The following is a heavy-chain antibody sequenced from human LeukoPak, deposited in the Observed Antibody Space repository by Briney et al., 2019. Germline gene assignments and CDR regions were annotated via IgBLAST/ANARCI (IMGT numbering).Heavy chain of an antibody. Sequence: SETLSLTCTVSGGSFSSHSWGWIRQPPGKGLEWIGYIFYNGDTNYNPSLRGRVTFSVDTSRKQVSLKLTSATAADTAVYYCARTGFGFDYWGQGALVTVSS. V-gene: IGHV4-59*11. CDR1: GGSFSSHS. CDR3: ARTGFGFDY. CDR2: IFYNGDT. D-gene: IGHD1-1*01. J-gene: IGHJ4*02.